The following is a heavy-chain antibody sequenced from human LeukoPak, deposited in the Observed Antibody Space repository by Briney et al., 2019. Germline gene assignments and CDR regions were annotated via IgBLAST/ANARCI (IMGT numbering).Heavy chain of an antibody. CDR3: ARGTYSGSYSGYFDY. V-gene: IGHV4-59*01. CDR1: GVSISSFY. CDR2: IYKSGTT. Sequence: SETLSLTCTVSGVSISSFYWSWIRQSPGKGLEWIGYIYKSGTTNYNPSLKSRVTISVDTSKKQFSLKVNSVTAADTAVYYCARGTYSGSYSGYFDYWGQGTQVTVSS. D-gene: IGHD1-26*01. J-gene: IGHJ4*02.